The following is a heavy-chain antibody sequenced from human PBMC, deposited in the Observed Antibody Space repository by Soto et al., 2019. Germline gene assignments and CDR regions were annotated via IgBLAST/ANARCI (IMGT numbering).Heavy chain of an antibody. D-gene: IGHD6-13*01. CDR1: GFTFSSYA. V-gene: IGHV3-23*01. Sequence: GGSLRLSCAASGFTFSSYAMSWVRQAPGKGLEWVSAISGSGGSTYYADSVKGRFTISRDNSKNTLYLQMNSLRAEDTALYYCAKDWPRGAAAESWFDPWGQGTLVTVSS. CDR2: ISGSGGST. CDR3: AKDWPRGAAAESWFDP. J-gene: IGHJ5*02.